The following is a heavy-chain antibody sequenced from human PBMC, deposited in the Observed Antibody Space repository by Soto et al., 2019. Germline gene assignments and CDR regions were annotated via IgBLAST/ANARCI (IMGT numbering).Heavy chain of an antibody. D-gene: IGHD6-13*01. CDR1: GASFSGYY. J-gene: IGHJ5*02. V-gene: IGHV4-34*01. Sequence: ETRSSTCAVYGASFSGYYWSWIRQPPGKGLEWIGEINHSGSTNYNPSLKSRVTISVDTSKNQFSLKLSSVTAADTAVYYCARGRLAAPAPHGRYNWFDPWGQGTLVTVYS. CDR3: ARGRLAAPAPHGRYNWFDP. CDR2: INHSGST.